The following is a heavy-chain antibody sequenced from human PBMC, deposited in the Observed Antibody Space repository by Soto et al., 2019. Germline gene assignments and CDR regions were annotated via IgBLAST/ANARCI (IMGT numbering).Heavy chain of an antibody. Sequence: GGSLRLSCAASGFTFSSYAMHWVRQAPGKGLEWVAVISYDGSNKYYADSVKGRFTISRDNSKNTLYLQMNSLRAEDTAVYYCARAYEGDYFDYWGQGTLVTSPQ. D-gene: IGHD3-16*01. CDR3: ARAYEGDYFDY. CDR2: ISYDGSNK. J-gene: IGHJ4*02. CDR1: GFTFSSYA. V-gene: IGHV3-30-3*01.